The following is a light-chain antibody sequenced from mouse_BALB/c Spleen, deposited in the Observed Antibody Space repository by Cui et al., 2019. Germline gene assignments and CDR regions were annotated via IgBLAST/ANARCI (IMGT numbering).Light chain of an antibody. J-gene: IGKJ5*01. Sequence: IVMTQSQKFMSTSVGDRVSVTCKANQNVGTNVAWYQQKPGQSPKALIYAASYRYSGVPDRFTGSGSGTDFTLTISNVQSEDLAEYFCQQYNSYPLTFGAGTKLELK. CDR3: QQYNSYPLT. V-gene: IGKV6-15*01. CDR2: AAS. CDR1: QNVGTN.